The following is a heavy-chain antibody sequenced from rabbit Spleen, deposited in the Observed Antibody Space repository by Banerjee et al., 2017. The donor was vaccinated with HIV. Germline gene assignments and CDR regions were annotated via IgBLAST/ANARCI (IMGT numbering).Heavy chain of an antibody. D-gene: IGHD1-1*01. CDR2: IETGSSGFT. J-gene: IGHJ6*01. Sequence: QEQLEESGGDLVKPGASLTLTCAASGVSFSGSSYMCWVRQAPGKGLEWIACIETGSSGFTYFASWAKGRFTISKTSSTTVTLQMTSLTAADTATYFCARDTSSSFSSYGMDLWGQGTLVTVS. V-gene: IGHV1S45*01. CDR3: ARDTSSSFSSYGMDL. CDR1: GVSFSGSSY.